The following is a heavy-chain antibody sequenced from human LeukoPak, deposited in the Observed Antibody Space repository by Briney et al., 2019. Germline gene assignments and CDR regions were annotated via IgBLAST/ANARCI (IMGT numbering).Heavy chain of an antibody. V-gene: IGHV3-30-3*01. J-gene: IGHJ4*02. D-gene: IGHD2-15*01. Sequence: PGRSLRLSCAASGFTFSSYAMHWVRQAPGKGLEWVAVISYDGSNKYYADSVKGRFTISRDNSKNTLYLQMNSLRAEDTAVYYCARAEVVVVAATSLDYWGQGTLVTVSS. CDR1: GFTFSSYA. CDR3: ARAEVVVVAATSLDY. CDR2: ISYDGSNK.